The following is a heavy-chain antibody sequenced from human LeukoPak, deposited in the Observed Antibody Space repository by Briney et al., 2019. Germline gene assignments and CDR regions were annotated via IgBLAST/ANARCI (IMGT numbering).Heavy chain of an antibody. CDR1: GYTFINHG. J-gene: IGHJ4*02. D-gene: IGHD3-22*01. V-gene: IGHV1-18*01. Sequence: ASVKVSCKASGYTFINHGINWVRQAPGQGLGWMGWISAYNGNTNYAQNLQGRVTMTTDTSTSTAYMELRSLRSDDTAVYYCARESAAGYYDSSGYYFSYFDSWGQGTLVTVSS. CDR2: ISAYNGNT. CDR3: ARESAAGYYDSSGYYFSYFDS.